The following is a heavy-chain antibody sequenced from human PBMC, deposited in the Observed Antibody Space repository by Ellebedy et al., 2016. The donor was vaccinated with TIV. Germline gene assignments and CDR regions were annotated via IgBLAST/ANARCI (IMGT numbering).Heavy chain of an antibody. CDR1: GGSISSSSYY. D-gene: IGHD3-22*01. V-gene: IGHV4-39*01. Sequence: SETLSLTCTVSGGSISSSSYYWDWIRQPPGKGLEWIGTIYYSGDTHYNPSLKSRVTIYVDTSKNQFSLRLNSGTAADTAVYYCARHGVPGDIYDNSGYSNWGQGTLVTVSS. J-gene: IGHJ1*01. CDR3: ARHGVPGDIYDNSGYSN. CDR2: IYYSGDT.